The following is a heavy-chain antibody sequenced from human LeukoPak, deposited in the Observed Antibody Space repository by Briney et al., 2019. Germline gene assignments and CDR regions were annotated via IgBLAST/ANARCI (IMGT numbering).Heavy chain of an antibody. CDR3: AKSRGYYYDSSGYSFDY. V-gene: IGHV4-59*11. CDR1: GGSISSHY. J-gene: IGHJ4*02. D-gene: IGHD3-22*01. Sequence: ASETLSLTCTASGGSISSHYWSWIRQPPGKGLEWIGYIYYSGSTNYNPSLKSRVTISVDTSKNQFSLKLSSVTAADTAVYYCAKSRGYYYDSSGYSFDYWGQGTLVTVSS. CDR2: IYYSGST.